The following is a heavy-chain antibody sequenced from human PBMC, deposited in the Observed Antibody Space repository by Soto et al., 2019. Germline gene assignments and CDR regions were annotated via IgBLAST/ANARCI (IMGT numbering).Heavy chain of an antibody. Sequence: SETLSLTCTASGGSISSSSYYWGWIRQPPGKGLEWIGSIYYSGSTYYNPSLKSRVTISVDTSKNQFSLKLSSVTAADTAVYYCARDPSPPPLSVQQPGQQNYYYGMDVWGQGTTVTVSS. CDR3: ARDPSPPPLSVQQPGQQNYYYGMDV. V-gene: IGHV4-39*07. CDR1: GGSISSSSYY. J-gene: IGHJ6*02. D-gene: IGHD6-13*01. CDR2: IYYSGST.